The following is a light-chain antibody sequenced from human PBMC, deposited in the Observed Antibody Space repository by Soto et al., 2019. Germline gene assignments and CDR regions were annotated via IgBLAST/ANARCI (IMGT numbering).Light chain of an antibody. CDR3: QVWVGPSERI. V-gene: IGLV3-21*02. Sequence: SYELTQPPSVSVAPGQTATITCGGDNIGSKIVHCYQHNPGQAPVLVVHDDDDRPSGIPERFSGSNSGQTATLTISRVEAGDEADYYCQVWVGPSERIFGGGTKLTVL. CDR2: DDD. J-gene: IGLJ2*01. CDR1: NIGSKI.